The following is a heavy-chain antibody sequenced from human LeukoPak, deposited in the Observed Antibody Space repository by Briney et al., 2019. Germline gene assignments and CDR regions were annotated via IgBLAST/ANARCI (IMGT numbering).Heavy chain of an antibody. CDR1: GFPFSDYW. CDR3: ATTPDSNWYYFDY. J-gene: IGHJ4*02. Sequence: GGSLRLSCTASGFPFSDYWMHWVRQAPGRGLVWVSRISSDGSSTSYADSVKGRFTISRDNAKNTLYLQMNSLRAEDTAVYYCATTPDSNWYYFDYWGQGALVTVSS. V-gene: IGHV3-74*01. CDR2: ISSDGSST. D-gene: IGHD6-13*01.